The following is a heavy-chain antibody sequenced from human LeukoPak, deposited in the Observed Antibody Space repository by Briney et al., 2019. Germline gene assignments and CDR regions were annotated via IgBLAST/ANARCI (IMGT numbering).Heavy chain of an antibody. CDR2: IYYSGST. J-gene: IGHJ4*02. CDR1: GGSISSYY. CDR3: ARESRPPLITMVRGIDY. V-gene: IGHV4-59*12. D-gene: IGHD3-10*01. Sequence: SETLSLTCTVSGGSISSYYWSWTQQPPGKGLEWIGYIYYSGSTNYNPSLKSRVTISVDTSKNQFSLKLSSVTAADTAVYYCARESRPPLITMVRGIDYWGQGTLVTVSS.